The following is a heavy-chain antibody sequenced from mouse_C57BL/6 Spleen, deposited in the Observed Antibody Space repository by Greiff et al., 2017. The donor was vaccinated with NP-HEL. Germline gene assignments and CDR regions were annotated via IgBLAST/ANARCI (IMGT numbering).Heavy chain of an antibody. CDR1: GYTFTSYW. V-gene: IGHV1-52*01. CDR3: ARGTTMVRGDY. D-gene: IGHD2-2*01. J-gene: IGHJ4*01. Sequence: QVQLQQPGAELVRPGSSVKLSCKASGYTFTSYWMHWVKQRPIQGLEWIGNIDPSDSETHYNQKFKDKATLTVDKSSSTAYMQLSSLTSEDSAVYYCARGTTMVRGDYWGQGTSVTVSS. CDR2: IDPSDSET.